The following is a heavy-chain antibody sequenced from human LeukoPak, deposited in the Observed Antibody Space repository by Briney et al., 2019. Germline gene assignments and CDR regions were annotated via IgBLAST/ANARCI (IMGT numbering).Heavy chain of an antibody. D-gene: IGHD6-13*01. V-gene: IGHV4-4*09. CDR3: ARDLDSSSWEASYGMDV. CDR2: VYSSGST. CDR1: GGSISNSY. J-gene: IGHJ6*02. Sequence: SETLSLTCTVSGGSISNSYWTWIRQPPGEGLEWIGNVYSSGSTNYNPSLMSRITISVGTSKNQFSLRLSSVTAADTAVYYCARDLDSSSWEASYGMDVWGQGTTVTVSS.